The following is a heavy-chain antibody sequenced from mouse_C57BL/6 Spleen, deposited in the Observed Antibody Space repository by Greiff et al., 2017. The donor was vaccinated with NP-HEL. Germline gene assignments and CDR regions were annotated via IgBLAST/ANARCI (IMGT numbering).Heavy chain of an antibody. J-gene: IGHJ4*01. V-gene: IGHV1-80*01. D-gene: IGHD3-2*02. CDR3: ARSTAQAAMDY. CDR2: IYPGDGDT. Sequence: QVQLKESGAELVKPGASVKISCKASGYAFSSYWMNWVKQRPGKGLEWIGQIYPGDGDTNYNGKFKGKATLTADKSSSTAYMQLSSLTSEDSAVYFCARSTAQAAMDYWGQGTSVTVSS. CDR1: GYAFSSYW.